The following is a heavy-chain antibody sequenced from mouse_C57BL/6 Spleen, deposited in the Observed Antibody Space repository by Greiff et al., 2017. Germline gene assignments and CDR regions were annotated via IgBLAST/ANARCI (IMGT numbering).Heavy chain of an antibody. V-gene: IGHV1-55*01. D-gene: IGHD2-1*01. CDR2: IDPGSGST. Sequence: QVQLQQPGAELVKPGASVQMSCKASGYTFTSYWITWVKPRPGQGLEWIGDIDPGSGSTNYNEKFKIKATLTVDTSSSTAYMQLSSLTSEDSAVYYCAYGNYWYFDVWGTGTTVTVSS. CDR1: GYTFTSYW. J-gene: IGHJ1*03. CDR3: AYGNYWYFDV.